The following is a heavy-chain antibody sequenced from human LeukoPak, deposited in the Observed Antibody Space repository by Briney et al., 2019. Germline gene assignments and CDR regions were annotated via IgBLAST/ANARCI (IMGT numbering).Heavy chain of an antibody. D-gene: IGHD4-23*01. J-gene: IGHJ4*02. CDR3: ARDTPGYGGDDFDY. CDR2: IQAGGDEK. Sequence: PGGSLRLSCAASGFTFSTYGMHWVPQAPGKGPEGMTFIQAGGDEKYYAESVKGRFTVSRDNSKNTLYLQMNSLRAEDTAVYYCARDTPGYGGDDFDYWGQGALVTVSS. CDR1: GFTFSTYG. V-gene: IGHV3-30*02.